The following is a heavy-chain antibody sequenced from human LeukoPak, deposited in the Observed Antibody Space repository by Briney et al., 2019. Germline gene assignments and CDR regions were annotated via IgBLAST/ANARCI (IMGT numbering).Heavy chain of an antibody. Sequence: ASVKVSCKASGYTFTSNGFSWVRQAPGQGLGWMGWISVYNGKTNYAQKLQGRVTTTTDTSTSTAYMELRSLRSDDTAVYYCARDWGGAPLGYCSSTSCPYYMDVWGKGTTVTVSS. CDR2: ISVYNGKT. V-gene: IGHV1-18*01. D-gene: IGHD2-2*03. CDR3: ARDWGGAPLGYCSSTSCPYYMDV. CDR1: GYTFTSNG. J-gene: IGHJ6*03.